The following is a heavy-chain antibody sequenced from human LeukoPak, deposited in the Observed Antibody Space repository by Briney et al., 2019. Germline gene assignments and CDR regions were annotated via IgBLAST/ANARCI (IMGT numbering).Heavy chain of an antibody. V-gene: IGHV4-34*01. CDR1: GGSFSGYY. J-gene: IGHJ5*02. D-gene: IGHD1-7*01. Sequence: SETLSLTCAVYGGSFSGYYWSWIRQPPGKGLEWIGEINHSGSTNYNPSLKSRVTISVDTSKNQFSLKLSSVTAADTAVYYCARGRPPHNWNYVCITWFDPWGQGTLVTVSS. CDR2: INHSGST. CDR3: ARGRPPHNWNYVCITWFDP.